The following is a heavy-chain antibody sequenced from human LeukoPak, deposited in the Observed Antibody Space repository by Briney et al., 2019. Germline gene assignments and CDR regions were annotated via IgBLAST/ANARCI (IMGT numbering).Heavy chain of an antibody. D-gene: IGHD4-17*01. CDR2: ISTAGDT. CDR1: GFTFSSYD. CDR3: AREVVDNGEGGIDY. J-gene: IGHJ4*02. V-gene: IGHV3-13*01. Sequence: GGSLRLSCVASGFTFSSYDMHWVRQATGKGLEWVSAISTAGDTYYPGSVKGRFTISRENAKNSLYLQMNSLRAGDTAVYFCAREVVDNGEGGIDYWGQGTLVTVSS.